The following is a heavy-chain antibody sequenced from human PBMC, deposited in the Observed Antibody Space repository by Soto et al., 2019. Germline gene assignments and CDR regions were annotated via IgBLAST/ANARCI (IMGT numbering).Heavy chain of an antibody. D-gene: IGHD5-12*01. CDR1: GFSFNSYA. Sequence: EVQLLESGGGLVQPGGSLRLACAACGFSFNSYAMVWVRQAPGQGLEWVSVSSTRGGSSYFADAVKGRFTISRDNSKNALSLEMTNLRAEDTATYFCAKGSIAYSASVDRWGSGTLVLVSS. V-gene: IGHV3-23*01. CDR2: SSTRGGSS. CDR3: AKGSIAYSASVDR. J-gene: IGHJ5*02.